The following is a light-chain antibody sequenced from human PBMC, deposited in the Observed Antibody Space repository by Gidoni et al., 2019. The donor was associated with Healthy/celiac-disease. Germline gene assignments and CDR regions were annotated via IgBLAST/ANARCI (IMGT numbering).Light chain of an antibody. J-gene: IGKJ5*01. Sequence: DIQLTQSPSFLSASVGDRVTITCRASQVISSYLAWYQQKPGKAPKLLLYAASTLQSGVPSRFSGSGSGTEFTLTISSLQPEDFATYYCQQLNSYPPKITCGQGTRLEIK. V-gene: IGKV1-9*01. CDR1: QVISSY. CDR3: QQLNSYPPKIT. CDR2: AAS.